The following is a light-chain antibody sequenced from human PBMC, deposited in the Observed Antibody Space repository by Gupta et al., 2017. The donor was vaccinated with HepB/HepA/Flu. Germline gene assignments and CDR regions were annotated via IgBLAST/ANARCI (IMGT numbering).Light chain of an antibody. Sequence: EIVMTQSPATLSVSPGERATLSCRASQSVSNKLAWYQQKPGQAPRLVMYGASTRATGIPARFSGSGSGTEFTLTISSLQSEDFAVYYCQQYSNYPITFGRGTKVEIK. CDR2: GAS. CDR3: QQYSNYPIT. CDR1: QSVSNK. J-gene: IGKJ4*01. V-gene: IGKV3-15*01.